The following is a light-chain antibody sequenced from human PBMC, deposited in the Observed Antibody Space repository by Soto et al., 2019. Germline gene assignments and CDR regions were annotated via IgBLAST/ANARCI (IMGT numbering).Light chain of an antibody. V-gene: IGKV1D-16*01. CDR2: AAS. J-gene: IGKJ1*01. Sequence: DVHMTHSPASVSASVLYRVTITFRASQGISSRLGWYQQKPGKAPKLLIYAASSLRSGVPSRFSGSGSGTEFTLTISSLQPDDFATYYCQQYNSYWTFGQGTKVDIK. CDR3: QQYNSYWT. CDR1: QGISSR.